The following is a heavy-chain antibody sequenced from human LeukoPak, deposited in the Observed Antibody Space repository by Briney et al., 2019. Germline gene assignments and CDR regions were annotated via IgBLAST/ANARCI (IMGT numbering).Heavy chain of an antibody. CDR3: ARIYYDSSGYYFFYYYYYMDV. J-gene: IGHJ6*03. V-gene: IGHV3-21*01. CDR2: ISSSSSYI. CDR1: GFTFSSYS. D-gene: IGHD3-22*01. Sequence: PGGSLRLSCAASGFTFSSYSMNWVRQAPGKGLEWVSSISSSSSYIYYADSVKGRFTISRDNAKNSLYLQMNSLRAEDTAVYYCARIYYDSSGYYFFYYYYYMDVWGKGTTVTVSS.